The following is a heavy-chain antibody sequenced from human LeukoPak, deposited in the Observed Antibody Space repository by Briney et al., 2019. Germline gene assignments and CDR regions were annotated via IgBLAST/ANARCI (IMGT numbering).Heavy chain of an antibody. CDR2: ISSSSSTI. CDR1: GFTFSSYS. Sequence: GGSLRLSCAASGFTFSSYSMNWVRQAPGKGLEWVSYISSSSSTIYYADSVKGRFTISSDNAKNSLYLQMNSLRDEDTAVYYCARVGRIQLWWTFDYWGQGTLVTVSS. D-gene: IGHD5-18*01. J-gene: IGHJ4*02. CDR3: ARVGRIQLWWTFDY. V-gene: IGHV3-48*02.